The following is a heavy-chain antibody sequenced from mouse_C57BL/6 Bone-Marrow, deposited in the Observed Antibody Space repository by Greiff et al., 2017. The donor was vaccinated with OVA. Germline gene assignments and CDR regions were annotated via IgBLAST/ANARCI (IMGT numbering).Heavy chain of an antibody. Sequence: EVHLVESGGGLVQPGGSMKLSCAASGFTFSDAWMDWVRQSPEKGLEWVAEIRNKANNHATYYAESVKGRFTISRDDSKSSVYLQMNSLRAEDTGIYYCTLPIYYYGRFAYWGQGTLVTVSA. J-gene: IGHJ3*01. CDR3: TLPIYYYGRFAY. V-gene: IGHV6-6*01. CDR1: GFTFSDAW. D-gene: IGHD1-1*01. CDR2: IRNKANNHAT.